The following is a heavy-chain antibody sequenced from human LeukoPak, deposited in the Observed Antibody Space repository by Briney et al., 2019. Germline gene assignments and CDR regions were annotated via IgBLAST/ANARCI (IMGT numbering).Heavy chain of an antibody. CDR2: TNSDGSWT. CDR1: GFSFSGHW. J-gene: IGHJ4*02. Sequence: GGSLRLSCTASGFSFSGHWMHWARQAPGKGLVWVSHTNSDGSWTSYADSVKGRFTISKDNAKNTVYLQMNGLRAEDTAVYYCVSFYETYWGRGTLVTVSS. V-gene: IGHV3-74*01. CDR3: VSFYETY. D-gene: IGHD2-2*01.